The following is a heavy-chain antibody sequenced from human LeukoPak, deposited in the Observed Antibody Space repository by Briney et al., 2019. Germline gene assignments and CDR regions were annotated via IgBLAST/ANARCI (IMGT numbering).Heavy chain of an antibody. D-gene: IGHD2-2*01. CDR2: ISSSSSNI. CDR1: GFTVTTYA. Sequence: GGSLRLSCAASGFTVTTYAMSWVRQAPGKGLEWVSYISSSSSNIYYADSVKGRFTISRDNAKNSLYLQMNSLRDEDTAVYYCARDSPPRPKSKKEYPIGDYWGQGTLVTVSS. J-gene: IGHJ4*02. CDR3: ARDSPPRPKSKKEYPIGDY. V-gene: IGHV3-48*02.